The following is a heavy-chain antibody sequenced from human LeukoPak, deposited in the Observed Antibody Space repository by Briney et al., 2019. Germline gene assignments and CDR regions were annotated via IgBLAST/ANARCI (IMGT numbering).Heavy chain of an antibody. CDR1: GFTFSNFA. V-gene: IGHV3-53*01. CDR2: IYSGGST. Sequence: PGRSLRVSCAASGFTFSNFAMHWVRQAPGKGLEWVSVIYSGGSTYYADSVKGRFTISRDNSKNTLYLQMNSLRAEDTAVYYCARDPEYGDYFDYWGQGTLVTVSS. CDR3: ARDPEYGDYFDY. D-gene: IGHD4-17*01. J-gene: IGHJ4*02.